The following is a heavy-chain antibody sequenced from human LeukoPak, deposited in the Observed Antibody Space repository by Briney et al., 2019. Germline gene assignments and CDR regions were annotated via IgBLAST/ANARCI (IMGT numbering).Heavy chain of an antibody. J-gene: IGHJ4*02. V-gene: IGHV1-69*05. CDR2: IIPIFGTA. Sequence: ASVKVSCKASRGTFSSYAISWVRQAPGQGLEWMGRIIPIFGTANYAQKFQGRVTITTDESTNTAYMELSSLRSEDTAVYYCARSHYYDRSGHFDYWGQGTLVTVSS. D-gene: IGHD3-22*01. CDR3: ARSHYYDRSGHFDY. CDR1: RGTFSSYA.